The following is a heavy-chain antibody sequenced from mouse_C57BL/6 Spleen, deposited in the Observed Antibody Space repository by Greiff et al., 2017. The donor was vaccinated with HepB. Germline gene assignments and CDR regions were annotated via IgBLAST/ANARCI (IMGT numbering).Heavy chain of an antibody. V-gene: IGHV5-2*01. CDR2: INSDGGST. Sequence: EVQLKESGGGLVQPGESLKLSCESNEYEFPSHDMSWVRKTPEKRLELVAAINSDGGSTYYPDTMERRFIISRDNTKKTLYLQLSSLRSEDTALYYCARHGDDGYPAWFAYWGQGTLVTVSA. D-gene: IGHD2-3*01. CDR3: ARHGDDGYPAWFAY. CDR1: EYEFPSHD. J-gene: IGHJ3*01.